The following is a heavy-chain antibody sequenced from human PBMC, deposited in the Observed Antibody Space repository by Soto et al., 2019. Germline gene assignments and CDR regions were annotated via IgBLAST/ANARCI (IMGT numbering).Heavy chain of an antibody. J-gene: IGHJ6*02. CDR2: IDPSDSYT. CDR3: ARALWGPHGYYGMDV. V-gene: IGHV5-10-1*01. Sequence: PGESLKISCKGSGYSFTSYWISWVRQMPGKGLEWMGRIDPSDSYTNYSPSFQGHVTISADKSISTAYLQWSSLKASDTATYYCARALWGPHGYYGMDVWGQGTTVTVSS. D-gene: IGHD3-16*01. CDR1: GYSFTSYW.